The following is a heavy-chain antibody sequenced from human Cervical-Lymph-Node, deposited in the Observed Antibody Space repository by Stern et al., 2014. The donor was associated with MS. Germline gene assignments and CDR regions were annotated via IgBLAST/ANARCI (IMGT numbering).Heavy chain of an antibody. CDR2: INPSGGST. D-gene: IGHD3-10*01. V-gene: IGHV1-46*01. Sequence: QVQLVQSGAEVKKPGASVKVSCKASGYTFTSYYMHWVRQAPGQGLEWIGIINPSGGSTSYAQKFQGRVTMTRDTSTSTVYMELSSLRSEDTAVYYCASTLRGPHPFDPWGQGTLVTVSS. CDR1: GYTFTSYY. J-gene: IGHJ5*02. CDR3: ASTLRGPHPFDP.